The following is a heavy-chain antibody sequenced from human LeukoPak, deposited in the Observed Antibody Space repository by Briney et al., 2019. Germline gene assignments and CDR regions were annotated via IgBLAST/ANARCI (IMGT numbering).Heavy chain of an antibody. CDR1: GLTFSSYN. V-gene: IGHV3-48*01. Sequence: PGGSLRLSCAVSGLTFSSYNMNWVRQAPGKGLEWVSYISNSGSMIYYADSVKGRFTISRDNSKNTLYLQMNSLRAEDTAVYYCAKREVYCSGGSCYYGMDVWGQGTTVTVSS. CDR3: AKREVYCSGGSCYYGMDV. CDR2: ISNSGSMI. J-gene: IGHJ6*02. D-gene: IGHD2-15*01.